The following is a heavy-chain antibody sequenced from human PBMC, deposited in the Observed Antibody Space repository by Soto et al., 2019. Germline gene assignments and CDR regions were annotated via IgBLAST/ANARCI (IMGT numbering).Heavy chain of an antibody. J-gene: IGHJ4*02. V-gene: IGHV4-39*01. D-gene: IGHD2-21*02. CDR1: GGSTSDKSYF. CDR3: ASQRLLRLKPDIDI. Sequence: SETLSLTCSVSGGSTSDKSYFWGWVRQSPGKGLEWIGSMYYSGSSYYNPSLKSRVAISVDTSKNQFSLKLRSVTAADTAVYFCASQRLLRLKPDIDIWGQGTLVTVSS. CDR2: MYYSGSS.